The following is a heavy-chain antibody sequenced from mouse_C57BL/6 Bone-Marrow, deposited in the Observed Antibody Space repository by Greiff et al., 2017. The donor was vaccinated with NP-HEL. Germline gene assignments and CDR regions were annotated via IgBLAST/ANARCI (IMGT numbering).Heavy chain of an antibody. CDR2: IYPRSGNT. V-gene: IGHV1-81*01. J-gene: IGHJ2*01. CDR1: GYTFTSYG. Sequence: VHLVESGAELARPGASVKLSCKASGYTFTSYGISWVKQRTGQGLEWIGEIYPRSGNTYYNEKFKGKATLTADKSSSTAYMELRSLTSEDSAVYFCARQGWLLFFDYWGQGTTLTVSS. CDR3: ARQGWLLFFDY. D-gene: IGHD2-3*01.